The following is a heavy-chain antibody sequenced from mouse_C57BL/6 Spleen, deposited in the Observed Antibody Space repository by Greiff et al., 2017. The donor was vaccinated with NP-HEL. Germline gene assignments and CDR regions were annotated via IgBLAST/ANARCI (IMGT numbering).Heavy chain of an antibody. J-gene: IGHJ4*01. V-gene: IGHV5-6*01. D-gene: IGHD2-5*01. CDR1: GFTFSSYG. Sequence: EVKLMESGGDLVKPGGSLKLSCAASGFTFSSYGMSWVRQTPDKRLEWVATISSGGSYTYYPDSVKGRFTISRDNAKNTLYLQMSSLKSEDTAMYYCARQGYSNSYYAMDYWGQGTSVTVSS. CDR3: ARQGYSNSYYAMDY. CDR2: ISSGGSYT.